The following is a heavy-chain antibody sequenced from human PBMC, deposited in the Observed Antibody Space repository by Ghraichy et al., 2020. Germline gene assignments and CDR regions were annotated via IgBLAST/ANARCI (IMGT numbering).Heavy chain of an antibody. D-gene: IGHD3-10*01. Sequence: SETLSLTCTVSGGSISSDAYYWSWIRQHPGKGLEWIGYIYYRGNTYHNPSLKSRITISLDTSKNQFSLKLSSVTAADTAVYYCARDMAYYYGSGSYGGMDVWGQGTTVTVSS. CDR1: GGSISSDAYY. CDR3: ARDMAYYYGSGSYGGMDV. J-gene: IGHJ6*02. CDR2: IYYRGNT. V-gene: IGHV4-31*03.